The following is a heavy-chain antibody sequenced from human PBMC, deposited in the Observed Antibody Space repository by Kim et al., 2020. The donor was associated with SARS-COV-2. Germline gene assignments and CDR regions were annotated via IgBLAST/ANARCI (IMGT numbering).Heavy chain of an antibody. J-gene: IGHJ5*02. V-gene: IGHV4-4*02. Sequence: SETLSPTCAVSGGSISSSNWWSWVRQPPGKGLEWIGEIYHSGSTNYNPSLKSRVTKSVDKSKNQFSLKLSSVTAADTAVYYCARRPVTMVREGWFDPWGQGTLVTVSS. D-gene: IGHD3-10*01. CDR2: IYHSGST. CDR1: GGSISSSNW. CDR3: ARRPVTMVREGWFDP.